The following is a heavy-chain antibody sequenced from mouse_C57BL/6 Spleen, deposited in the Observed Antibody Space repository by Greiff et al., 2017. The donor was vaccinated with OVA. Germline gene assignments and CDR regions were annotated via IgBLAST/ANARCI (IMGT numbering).Heavy chain of an antibody. D-gene: IGHD4-1*02. CDR3: ARRGNWVDD. CDR1: GYTFTSYW. Sequence: QVQLQQPGAELVMPGASGKLSCKASGYTFTSYWMHWVKQRPGQGLEWIGEIDPSDSYTNYNQKFKGKSTLTVDKSSSTAYMQLSSLTSEDSAVYYCARRGNWVDDWGQGTTLTVSS. V-gene: IGHV1-69*01. J-gene: IGHJ2*01. CDR2: IDPSDSYT.